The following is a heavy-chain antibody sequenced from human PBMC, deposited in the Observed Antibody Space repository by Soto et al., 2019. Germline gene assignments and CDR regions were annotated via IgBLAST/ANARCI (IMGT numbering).Heavy chain of an antibody. V-gene: IGHV4-38-2*01. J-gene: IGHJ4*02. CDR1: GYSISSGYY. CDR3: ARRGYSYGSDY. Sequence: SETLSLTCAVSGYSISSGYYWGWIRQPPGKGLEWIGSIYHSGSTYYNPSLKSRVAISVDTSKNQFSLKLSSVTAADTAVYYCARRGYSYGSDYWGQGTLVTV. D-gene: IGHD5-18*01. CDR2: IYHSGST.